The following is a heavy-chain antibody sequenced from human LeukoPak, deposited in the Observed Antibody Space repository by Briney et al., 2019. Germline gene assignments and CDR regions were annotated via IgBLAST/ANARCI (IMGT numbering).Heavy chain of an antibody. CDR2: INHSGST. CDR3: ARGLEYSSSWHTINWFDP. V-gene: IGHV4-34*01. J-gene: IGHJ5*02. Sequence: PSETLSLTCAVYGGSFSGYYWSWIRQPPGKGREWIGEINHSGSTNYNPSLKSRVTISVNTSKNQFSLKLSSVTAADTAVYYCARGLEYSSSWHTINWFDPWGQGTLVTVSS. D-gene: IGHD6-13*01. CDR1: GGSFSGYY.